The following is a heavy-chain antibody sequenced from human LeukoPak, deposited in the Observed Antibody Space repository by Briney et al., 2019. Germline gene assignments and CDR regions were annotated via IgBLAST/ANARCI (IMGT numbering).Heavy chain of an antibody. CDR3: ARDDYGASKGLDY. Sequence: GRSLRLSCAASGFTFSGYGMHWVRQAPGKGLQWVAVIWYDESKEYYADSVKGRFTVSRDNSKNTVYLQMNSLRAEDTAVYYCARDDYGASKGLDYWGQGTLVIVFS. J-gene: IGHJ4*02. D-gene: IGHD4-17*01. CDR2: IWYDESKE. V-gene: IGHV3-33*01. CDR1: GFTFSGYG.